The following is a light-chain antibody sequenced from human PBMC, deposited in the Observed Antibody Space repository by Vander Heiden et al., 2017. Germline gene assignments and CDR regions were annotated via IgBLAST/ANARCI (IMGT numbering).Light chain of an antibody. CDR2: DAS. Sequence: DIVLTQSPATLSLSPGERATLSCRASQTISSYLAWYQQKPGQPPRLLIYDASNRATGIPARFSGSGSGTDFTLTISSLQPEDFAVYYCQQRSNWPTFTFGPGTKVDIK. J-gene: IGKJ3*01. CDR1: QTISSY. V-gene: IGKV3-11*01. CDR3: QQRSNWPTFT.